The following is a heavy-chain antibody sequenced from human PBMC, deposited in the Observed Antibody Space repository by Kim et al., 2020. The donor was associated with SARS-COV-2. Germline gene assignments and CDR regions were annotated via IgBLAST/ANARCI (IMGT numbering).Heavy chain of an antibody. D-gene: IGHD2-15*01. J-gene: IGHJ4*02. Sequence: SETLSLTCTVSGGSISSYYWSWIRQPPGEGLEWIGYIYYSGSTNYNPSLKSRVTISVDTSKNQFSLKLSSVTAADTAVYYCARLGGSCYSCFNYWGQGTLVTVSS. V-gene: IGHV4-59*01. CDR2: IYYSGST. CDR3: ARLGGSCYSCFNY. CDR1: GGSISSYY.